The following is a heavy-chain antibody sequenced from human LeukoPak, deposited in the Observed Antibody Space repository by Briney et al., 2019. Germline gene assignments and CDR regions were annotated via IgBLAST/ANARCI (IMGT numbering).Heavy chain of an antibody. J-gene: IGHJ4*02. V-gene: IGHV3-64D*06. CDR1: GFTFSSYA. CDR2: ISSNGGST. CDR3: VKVNVGYRSGGSCPWGEFDY. Sequence: GGSLRLSCSASGFTFSSYAMHWVRQAPGKGLEYVSAISSNGGSTYYADSVKGRFTISRDNSKNTLYLQMSSLRAEDTAVYYCVKVNVGYRSGGSCPWGEFDYWGQGTLVTVSS. D-gene: IGHD2-15*01.